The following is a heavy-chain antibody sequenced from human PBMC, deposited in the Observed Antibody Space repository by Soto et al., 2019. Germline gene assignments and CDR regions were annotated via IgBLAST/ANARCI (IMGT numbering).Heavy chain of an antibody. V-gene: IGHV4-34*01. CDR2: INHSGST. J-gene: IGHJ4*02. Sequence: QVQLQQWGAGLLKPSETLSLTCAVYGGSFSGYYWSWIRQSPGKGLEWIGEINHSGSTNYNPSLKSRVTISVDTSKNQFSLKLSSVTAADTAVYYCARIGSRDYWGQGTLVTVSS. CDR3: ARIGSRDY. CDR1: GGSFSGYY.